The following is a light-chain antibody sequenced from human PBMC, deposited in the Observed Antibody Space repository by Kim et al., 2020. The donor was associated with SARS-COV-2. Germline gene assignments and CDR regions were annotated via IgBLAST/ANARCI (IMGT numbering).Light chain of an antibody. CDR3: AVWDDSLNGVL. V-gene: IGLV1-44*01. CDR2: GSS. J-gene: IGLJ3*02. CDR1: NPNIRANN. Sequence: THSWSGSNPNIRANNINWSRQAQGTATNILIHGSSQRPSGVPDRFSSSKSGTSASLVISGLQSADEAHYYCAVWDDSLNGVLFGGGTKFTVL.